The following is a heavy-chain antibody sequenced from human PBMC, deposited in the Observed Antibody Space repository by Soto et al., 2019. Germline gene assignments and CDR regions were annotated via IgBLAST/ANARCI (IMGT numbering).Heavy chain of an antibody. CDR1: GFTFTYYL. D-gene: IGHD1-1*01. CDR2: INQDGSEK. Sequence: EVQLVESGGGLVQPGGSLRLSCAASGFTFTYYLMTWVRQAPGKGLEWVANINQDGSEKYYVDSVKGRFTISRDNAKSSLYLQMNSLRAEDTAVYYCARSNWYVLDHWGQGALVIVSS. CDR3: ARSNWYVLDH. J-gene: IGHJ4*02. V-gene: IGHV3-7*01.